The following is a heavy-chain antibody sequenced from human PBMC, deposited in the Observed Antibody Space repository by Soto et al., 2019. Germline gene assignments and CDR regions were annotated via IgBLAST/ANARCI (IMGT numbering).Heavy chain of an antibody. CDR2: IYSGGST. Sequence: EVQLVESGGGLVQPGGSLRLSCAASGFTVSSNYMSWVRQAPGKGLEWVSVIYSGGSTYYADSVKGRFTISRDNSKKTLYLQMNSLRAEDTAVYYCAREGSDCSGGSCYRNWFDPWGQGTLVTVSS. V-gene: IGHV3-66*01. D-gene: IGHD2-15*01. J-gene: IGHJ5*02. CDR3: AREGSDCSGGSCYRNWFDP. CDR1: GFTVSSNY.